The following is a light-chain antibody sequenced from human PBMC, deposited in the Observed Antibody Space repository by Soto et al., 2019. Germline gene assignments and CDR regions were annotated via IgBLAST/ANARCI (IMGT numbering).Light chain of an antibody. J-gene: IGLJ1*01. V-gene: IGLV2-14*01. CDR2: EVS. Sequence: QSALTQPASVSGSPGQSITISCTGTSSDVGGYRYVSWYQQHPGKAPKLMIYEVSNRPSGVSNRFSGSKSGNTASLTISGLQAEDEADYYCSSYRSGSTYVFGNGTKVTVL. CDR1: SSDVGGYRY. CDR3: SSYRSGSTYV.